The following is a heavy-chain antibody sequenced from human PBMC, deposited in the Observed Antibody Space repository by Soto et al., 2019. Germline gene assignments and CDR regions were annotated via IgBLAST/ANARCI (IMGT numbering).Heavy chain of an antibody. D-gene: IGHD3-16*01. Sequence: ASVKVSCKASGYSFTNNDVTWVRQATGQGLEWMGWMNPGSGDTGYAQKFQGRVTMTRDISIATAYMELSSLRSDDTAIYYCARMATFGSLNWFDPWGQGTRGTVSS. V-gene: IGHV1-8*01. CDR2: MNPGSGDT. J-gene: IGHJ5*02. CDR1: GYSFTNND. CDR3: ARMATFGSLNWFDP.